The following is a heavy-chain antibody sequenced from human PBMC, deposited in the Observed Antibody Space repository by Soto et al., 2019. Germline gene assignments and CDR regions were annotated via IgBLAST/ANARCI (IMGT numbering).Heavy chain of an antibody. CDR1: GLTLSASW. CDR3: AGGGGNFDY. D-gene: IGHD3-16*01. CDR2: INRDGSDK. V-gene: IGHV3-7*04. Sequence: EVQLVESGGGLVQPGGSLRLTCAGSGLTLSASWMSWVRQAPGKGLEWVANINRDGSDKYYVDSVKGRFTISRDNAKKLLYLEMKRPGAGGTAVFYFAGGGGNFDYWGQGTLVTVSS. J-gene: IGHJ4*02.